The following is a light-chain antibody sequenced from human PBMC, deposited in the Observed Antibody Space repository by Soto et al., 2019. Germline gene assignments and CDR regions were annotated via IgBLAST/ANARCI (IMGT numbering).Light chain of an antibody. V-gene: IGLV1-44*01. CDR2: SNN. J-gene: IGLJ2*01. CDR3: AARDDSRNGVV. CDR1: SSNIGSNT. Sequence: QSVLTQPPSASGTPGQRVTISCSGSSSNIGSNTVNWYQQLPGTAPQLLIDSNNQRPSGVPDLCSGSKAGTSASPANSGLQSEEEAYYYRAARDDSRNGVVFGGGTKLTVL.